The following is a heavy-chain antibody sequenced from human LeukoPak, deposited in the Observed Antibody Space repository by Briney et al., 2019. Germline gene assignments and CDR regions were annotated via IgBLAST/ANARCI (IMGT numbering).Heavy chain of an antibody. D-gene: IGHD3-10*01. Sequence: GGSLRLSCAASGFTFSNYDMHWVRQGTGKGLEWVSAIGTAGDTYYPGSVKGRFTISRENAKNSLYLQMNNLRAGDTAVYYCARDKGTMVRGGGWFDPWGQGTLVTVSS. CDR3: ARDKGTMVRGGGWFDP. J-gene: IGHJ5*02. V-gene: IGHV3-13*01. CDR1: GFTFSNYD. CDR2: IGTAGDT.